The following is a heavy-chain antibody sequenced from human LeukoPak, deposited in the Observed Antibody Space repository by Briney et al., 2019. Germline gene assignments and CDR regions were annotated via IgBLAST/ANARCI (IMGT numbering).Heavy chain of an antibody. V-gene: IGHV1-46*03. Sequence: ASVKVSCKASGYTFTSYYMHWVRQAPGQGLEWLGIFNPSGGSTSYEQKFQGRVTMTRDTSTSTVYMELSSLRSEDTAVYYCARDPDTMVRGYRDWFDPWGQGTLVTVSS. J-gene: IGHJ5*02. CDR3: ARDPDTMVRGYRDWFDP. D-gene: IGHD3-10*01. CDR2: FNPSGGST. CDR1: GYTFTSYY.